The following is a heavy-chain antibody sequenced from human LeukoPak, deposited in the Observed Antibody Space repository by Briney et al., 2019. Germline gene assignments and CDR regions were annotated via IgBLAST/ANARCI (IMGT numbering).Heavy chain of an antibody. CDR1: GGTFSSYA. V-gene: IGHV1-69*05. CDR3: ARETRSVTIFGVVIIEYYFDY. D-gene: IGHD3-3*01. CDR2: IIPIFGTA. Sequence: SVKVSCKASGGTFSSYAISWVRQAPGQGLEWIGRIIPIFGTANYAQKFQGRVTITTDESTSRAYMELSSLRSEDTAVYYCARETRSVTIFGVVIIEYYFDYWGQGTLVTVSS. J-gene: IGHJ4*02.